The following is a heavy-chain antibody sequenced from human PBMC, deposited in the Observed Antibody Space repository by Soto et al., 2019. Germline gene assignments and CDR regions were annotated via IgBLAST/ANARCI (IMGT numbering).Heavy chain of an antibody. V-gene: IGHV1-69*08. J-gene: IGHJ4*02. CDR3: ARDSQSTGTSDY. D-gene: IGHD1-1*01. CDR1: GGTFSSYT. CDR2: ITPILGIA. Sequence: QVQLVQSGAEVKKPGSSVKVSCKASGGTFSSYTISWVRQAPGQGLEWMGRITPILGIANYAQKFQGRVTITADKPTSTAYMELSSLRSEDTAVYYCARDSQSTGTSDYWGQGTLVTVSS.